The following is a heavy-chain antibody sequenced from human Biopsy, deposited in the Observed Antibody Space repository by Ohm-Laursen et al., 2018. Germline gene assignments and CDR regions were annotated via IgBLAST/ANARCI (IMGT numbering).Heavy chain of an antibody. J-gene: IGHJ4*02. CDR1: GASINGGRYY. D-gene: IGHD4-23*01. CDR3: ARGSNDFGGLYFPR. CDR2: ISYTGYT. V-gene: IGHV4-61*03. Sequence: GTLSLTCAVSGASINGGRYYWSWIRQPPGKGLEWIGHISYTGYTSYNASLKSRVTISVDTSRNHFSLRLSSLTAADTAVYYCARGSNDFGGLYFPRWGQGTLLTVSS.